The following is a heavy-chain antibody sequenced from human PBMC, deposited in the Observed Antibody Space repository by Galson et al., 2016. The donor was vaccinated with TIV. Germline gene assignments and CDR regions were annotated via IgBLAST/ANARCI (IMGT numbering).Heavy chain of an antibody. V-gene: IGHV1-2*02. Sequence: SVKVSCKASGYNFPEFYLHRVRQAPGQGLEWMGWFNPKNGDTNYAQKFQGRVTLTSDTSITTAFLDLKWLRPDDTAVYFCARVPGVVAGRVWGQGTLVTVSS. CDR1: GYNFPEFY. D-gene: IGHD6-19*01. CDR3: ARVPGVVAGRV. J-gene: IGHJ4*02. CDR2: FNPKNGDT.